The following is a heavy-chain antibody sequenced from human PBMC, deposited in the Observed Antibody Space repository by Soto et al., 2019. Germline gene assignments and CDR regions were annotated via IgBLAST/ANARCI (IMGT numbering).Heavy chain of an antibody. CDR1: GGTFSSYA. CDR3: ARDRADRDGYSCRLFDY. D-gene: IGHD5-18*01. J-gene: IGHJ4*02. V-gene: IGHV1-69*12. CDR2: IIPIFGTA. Sequence: QVQLVQSGAEVKKPGSSVKVSCKASGGTFSSYAISWVRQAPGQGLEWMGGIIPIFGTANYAQKFQGRVTFTAXXSXSXXYMGLSSLRSEDTAVYYCARDRADRDGYSCRLFDYWGQGTLVTVSS.